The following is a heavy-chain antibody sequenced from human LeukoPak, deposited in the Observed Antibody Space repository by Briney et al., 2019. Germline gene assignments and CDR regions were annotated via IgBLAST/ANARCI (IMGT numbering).Heavy chain of an antibody. CDR2: MNPNSGNT. Sequence: GASVKVSCKASGYTFTTFDFNWVRRATGQRLEWMGWMNPNSGNTGYAEKFQGRVTMTRYPSTSTAYMELSSLTSEDTAVYYCARYPPSIPNDYWGQGTLVTVSS. CDR1: GYTFTTFD. V-gene: IGHV1-8*01. J-gene: IGHJ4*02. CDR3: ARYPPSIPNDY.